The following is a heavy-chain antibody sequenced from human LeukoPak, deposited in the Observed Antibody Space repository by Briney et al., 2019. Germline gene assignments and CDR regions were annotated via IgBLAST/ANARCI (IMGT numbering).Heavy chain of an antibody. CDR3: ASCSGGSCYHFDY. Sequence: PSQTLSLTCAVSGGSISSGGYSWSWIRQPPGKGLEWIGYIYHSGSTHYNPSLKSRVTISVERSKNQFSLNLSSVTAADTAVYYCASCSGGSCYHFDYWGQGILVTVSS. V-gene: IGHV4-30-2*01. J-gene: IGHJ4*02. CDR1: GGSISSGGYS. D-gene: IGHD2-15*01. CDR2: IYHSGST.